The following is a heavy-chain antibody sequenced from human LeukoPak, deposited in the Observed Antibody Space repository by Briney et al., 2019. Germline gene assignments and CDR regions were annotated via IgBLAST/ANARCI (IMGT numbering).Heavy chain of an antibody. J-gene: IGHJ4*02. D-gene: IGHD4-17*01. CDR2: IRSKANSYAT. CDR1: GFTFSGSA. Sequence: QPGGSLRLSCAASGFTFSGSAMHWVRQASGKGLEWVGRIRSKANSYATAYAASVKGRFTISRDDSKNTAYLQMNSLKTEDTAVYYCTTLSGPATPHYGDYFDYWGQGTLVTVSS. CDR3: TTLSGPATPHYGDYFDY. V-gene: IGHV3-73*01.